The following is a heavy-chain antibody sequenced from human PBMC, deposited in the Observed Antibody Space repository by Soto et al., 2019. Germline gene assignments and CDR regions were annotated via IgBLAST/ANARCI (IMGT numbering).Heavy chain of an antibody. Sequence: SETLSLTCTVSGGSISSGGYYWSWIRQHPGKGLEWIGYIYYSGSTYYNPSLKSRVTISVDTSKNQFSLKLSSVTAADTAVYYCARDLGNYDFWSGVLGDWGQGTLVTVSS. J-gene: IGHJ4*02. V-gene: IGHV4-31*03. CDR1: GGSISSGGYY. CDR2: IYYSGST. D-gene: IGHD3-3*01. CDR3: ARDLGNYDFWSGVLGD.